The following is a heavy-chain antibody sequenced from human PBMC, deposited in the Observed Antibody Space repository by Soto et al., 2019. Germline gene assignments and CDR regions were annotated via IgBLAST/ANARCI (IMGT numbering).Heavy chain of an antibody. Sequence: GGSLRLSCASSGFTFITYDMSWVRQAPGKGLEWVSGISGSGGSTNYADSVKGRFTISRDNPKNTLYLQMNSLRAEDTAVYYCANVGYWGQGTQVTVSS. CDR1: GFTFITYD. V-gene: IGHV3-23*01. D-gene: IGHD4-17*01. CDR3: ANVGY. CDR2: ISGSGGST. J-gene: IGHJ4*02.